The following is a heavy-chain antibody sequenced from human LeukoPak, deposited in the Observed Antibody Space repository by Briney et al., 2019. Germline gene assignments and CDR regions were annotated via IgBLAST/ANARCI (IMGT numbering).Heavy chain of an antibody. V-gene: IGHV3-30-3*01. CDR2: ISFDGSNK. CDR1: GFTFSSYT. CDR3: AREELGSSLGFDP. D-gene: IGHD3-16*01. Sequence: GGSLRLSCAASGFTFSSYTIHWVRQPPGKGLEWVAVISFDGSNKYYADSVKGRFTISRDNSKNTLYLQMNSLRAEDTAVYYCAREELGSSLGFDPSGQGTLVTVSS. J-gene: IGHJ5*02.